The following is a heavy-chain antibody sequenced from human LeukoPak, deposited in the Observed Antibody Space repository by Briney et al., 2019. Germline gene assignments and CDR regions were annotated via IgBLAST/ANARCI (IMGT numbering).Heavy chain of an antibody. CDR1: GGSISSYY. J-gene: IGHJ4*02. CDR2: IYYSGST. CDR3: ASTGMGYCSSTSCYSFDY. V-gene: IGHV4-59*08. Sequence: SETLSLTCTVSGGSISSYYWSWIRQPPGKGLEWIGYIYYSGSTNYNPSLKSRVTISVDTSKNQFSLKLSSVTAADTAVYYCASTGMGYCSSTSCYSFDYWGQGTLVTVSS. D-gene: IGHD2-2*02.